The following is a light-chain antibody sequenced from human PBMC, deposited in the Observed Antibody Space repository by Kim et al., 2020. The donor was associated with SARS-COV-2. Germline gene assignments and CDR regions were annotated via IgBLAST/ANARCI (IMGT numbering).Light chain of an antibody. CDR3: QQYGSSTWT. V-gene: IGKV3-20*01. CDR2: DAS. J-gene: IGKJ1*01. CDR1: KSVSSSY. Sequence: STGERTILSCRASKSVSSSYLAWYQQKPGQAPRLLIYDASSRATGIPDRFSGSGSGTDFTLTISRLEPEDFAVYYCQQYGSSTWTFGQGTKVDIK.